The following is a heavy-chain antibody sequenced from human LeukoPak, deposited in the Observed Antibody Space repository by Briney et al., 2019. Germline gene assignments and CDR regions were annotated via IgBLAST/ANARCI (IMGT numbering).Heavy chain of an antibody. D-gene: IGHD5-18*01. CDR3: ARTGDTATHFDY. Sequence: SETLSLTCTVSGGSISSYYWSWIRQPAGKGLEWIGRIYTSGSTNYNPSLKSRVTISVDTSKNQFSLKLTSVNAADTAVYYCARTGDTATHFDYWGQGTLVTVSS. CDR2: IYTSGST. V-gene: IGHV4-4*07. J-gene: IGHJ4*02. CDR1: GGSISSYY.